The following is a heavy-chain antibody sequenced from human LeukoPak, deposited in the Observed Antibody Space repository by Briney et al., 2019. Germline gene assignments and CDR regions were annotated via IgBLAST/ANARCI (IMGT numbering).Heavy chain of an antibody. D-gene: IGHD1-26*01. V-gene: IGHV3-21*01. CDR1: GFTFSSYS. Sequence: PGGSLRLSCAASGFTFSSYSMNWVRQAPGKGLEWVSSISSSSSYIYYADSVKGRFTNSRDNAKNSLYLQMNSLRAEDTAVYYCARVSIVGAHVDYWGQGTLVTVSS. CDR2: ISSSSSYI. CDR3: ARVSIVGAHVDY. J-gene: IGHJ4*02.